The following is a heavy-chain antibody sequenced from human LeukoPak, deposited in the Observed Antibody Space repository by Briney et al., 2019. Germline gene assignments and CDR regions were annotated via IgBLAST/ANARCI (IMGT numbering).Heavy chain of an antibody. CDR3: ARARTKHYYGSGEFDY. Sequence: SGTLSLTCAVYGGSFSGYYWSWIRQPPGKGLEWIGEINHSGSTNYNPSLKSRVTISVDTSKNQFSLKLSSVTAADTAVYYCARARTKHYYGSGEFDYWGQGTLVTVSS. D-gene: IGHD3-10*01. V-gene: IGHV4-34*01. CDR1: GGSFSGYY. J-gene: IGHJ4*02. CDR2: INHSGST.